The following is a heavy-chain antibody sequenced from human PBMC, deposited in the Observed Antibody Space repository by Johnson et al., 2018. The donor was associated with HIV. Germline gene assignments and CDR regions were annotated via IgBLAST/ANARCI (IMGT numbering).Heavy chain of an antibody. CDR3: AGGPTPGVAARGALGGAFDI. D-gene: IGHD6-6*01. Sequence: QVQLVESGGGVVRPGGSLRLSCAASGFTFSSYAMHWVRQAPGKGLEWVAVISYDGSNKYYADSVKGRFTISRDNSKNTLYLQMNSLRAEDTAVYYCAGGPTPGVAARGALGGAFDIWGQGTMVTVSS. CDR1: GFTFSSYA. V-gene: IGHV3-30*04. J-gene: IGHJ3*02. CDR2: ISYDGSNK.